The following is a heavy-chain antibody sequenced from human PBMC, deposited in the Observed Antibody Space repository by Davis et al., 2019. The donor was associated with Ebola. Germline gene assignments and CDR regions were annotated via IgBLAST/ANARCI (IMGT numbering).Heavy chain of an antibody. V-gene: IGHV5-51*01. J-gene: IGHJ3*02. CDR1: GYSFYQYW. Sequence: GESLKISCKGSGYSFYQYWIGWVRQMPGKGLEWMGIIYTGDSDTRYSPSFRGQVTISADKSTKTAFLQWSSLRASDTAMYYCASLRRTITGMDDAFDIWGQGTMVTVSS. CDR3: ASLRRTITGMDDAFDI. D-gene: IGHD1-20*01. CDR2: IYTGDSDT.